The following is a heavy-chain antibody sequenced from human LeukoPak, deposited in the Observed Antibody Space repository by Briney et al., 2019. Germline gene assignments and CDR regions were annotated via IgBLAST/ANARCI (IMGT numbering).Heavy chain of an antibody. Sequence: GGSLRLSCAAFGFTFSSYSMNWVRQAPGKGLEWVSEISGSDSSTYYADYVKGRFTISRDNSKNTLYLQMNSLRAEDTAVYYCATDSSGWSPFEYWGQGTLVTVSS. CDR2: ISGSDSST. CDR3: ATDSSGWSPFEY. J-gene: IGHJ4*02. D-gene: IGHD6-19*01. V-gene: IGHV3-23*01. CDR1: GFTFSSYS.